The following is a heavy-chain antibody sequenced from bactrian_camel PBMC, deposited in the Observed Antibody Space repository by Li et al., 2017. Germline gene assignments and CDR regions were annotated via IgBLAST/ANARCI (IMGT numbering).Heavy chain of an antibody. J-gene: IGHJ4*01. V-gene: IGHV3S26*01. D-gene: IGHD2*01. CDR3: TAGEPRPWIGWNADHTY. CDR2: MDGDGRK. CDR1: GGIDSTYC. Sequence: VQLVESGGGSVQAGGSLRLSCESSGGIDSTYCMAWFRQPPGKEREGVAEMDGDGRKRYAESMQGRFSISKDNTRNTLYLQMNNLTPEDTGKYFCTAGEPRPWIGWNADHTYWGQGTQVTVS.